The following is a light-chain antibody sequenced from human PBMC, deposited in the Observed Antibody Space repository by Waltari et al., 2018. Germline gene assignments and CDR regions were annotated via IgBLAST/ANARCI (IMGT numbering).Light chain of an antibody. J-gene: IGKJ4*01. Sequence: EIVLTQSPATLSFSPGERATLSCRASQSVSSYLAWYQQKPGQAPRLLIYDASNRATGIPARFSGSGSVTDFTLTISSLEPEDFAVYYCQQRSNWLTFGGGTKVEVK. CDR3: QQRSNWLT. CDR1: QSVSSY. V-gene: IGKV3-11*01. CDR2: DAS.